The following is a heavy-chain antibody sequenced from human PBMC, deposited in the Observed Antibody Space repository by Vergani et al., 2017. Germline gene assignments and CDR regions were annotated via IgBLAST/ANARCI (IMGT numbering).Heavy chain of an antibody. D-gene: IGHD3-10*01. CDR3: ARDYLDFSGSGNPYYFDH. J-gene: IGHJ4*02. CDR2: IASSDTTA. V-gene: IGHV3-11*04. Sequence: VQLVESGGGLVKPGGSLRLSCTASGFFFSDYYMSWLRQAPGKGLEWISYIASSDTTAYYADSVKGRFTISRDNAKNSLYLEMNSLRAEDTAVYYCARDYLDFSGSGNPYYFDHWGQGTQVTVSS. CDR1: GFFFSDYY.